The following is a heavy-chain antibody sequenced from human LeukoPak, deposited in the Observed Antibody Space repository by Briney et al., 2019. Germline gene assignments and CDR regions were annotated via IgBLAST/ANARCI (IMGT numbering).Heavy chain of an antibody. Sequence: GGSLRLSCAASGFTVSSNYMSWVRQAPGKGREWVSVIYSGGSTYYADSVKGRFTISRDNSKNTLYLQMNSLRAEDTAVYYCARDKYCGGDCLDYWGQGTLVTVSS. CDR1: GFTVSSNY. J-gene: IGHJ4*02. V-gene: IGHV3-66*02. CDR2: IYSGGST. D-gene: IGHD2-21*01. CDR3: ARDKYCGGDCLDY.